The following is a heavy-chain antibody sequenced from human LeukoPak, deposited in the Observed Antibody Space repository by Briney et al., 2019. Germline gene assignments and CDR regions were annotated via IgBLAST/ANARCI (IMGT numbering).Heavy chain of an antibody. CDR3: AKSYNGYESKPDY. CDR2: ISNSGGRT. J-gene: IGHJ4*02. D-gene: IGHD5-12*01. CDR1: GFTFSSYA. Sequence: GGSLRLSCAASGFTFSSYAMSRVRQAPGKGLEWVSSISNSGGRTFYTDSVKGRFTISRDNSKITLYLQMNSLRAEDTAVYYCAKSYNGYESKPDYWGQGTLVTVSS. V-gene: IGHV3-23*01.